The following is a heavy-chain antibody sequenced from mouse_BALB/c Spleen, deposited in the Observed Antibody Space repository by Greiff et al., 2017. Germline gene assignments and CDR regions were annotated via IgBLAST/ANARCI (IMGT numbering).Heavy chain of an antibody. Sequence: VQLQQPGAELVMPGASVKMSCKASGYTFTDYWMHWVKQRPGQGLEWIGAIDTSDSYTSYNQKFKGKATLTVDESSSTAYMQLSSLTSEDSAVYYCARGGDRYDDYWGQGTTLTVSS. J-gene: IGHJ2*01. CDR2: IDTSDSYT. CDR3: ARGGDRYDDY. CDR1: GYTFTDYW. V-gene: IGHV1-69*01. D-gene: IGHD2-14*01.